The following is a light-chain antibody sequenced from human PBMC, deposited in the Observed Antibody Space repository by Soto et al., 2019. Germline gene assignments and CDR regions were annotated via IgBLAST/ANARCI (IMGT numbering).Light chain of an antibody. J-gene: IGLJ2*01. CDR3: SSYTTTNTLV. CDR2: DVS. V-gene: IGLV2-14*01. CDR1: SSDVGGYNS. Sequence: QSALTQPASVSGSPGQSITISCTGTSSDVGGYNSVSWYQQHAGKVPKLMIYDVSNRPSGVSNRFSGSKSGNTASLTISGLQAEDEADYYCSSYTTTNTLVFGGGTKLTV.